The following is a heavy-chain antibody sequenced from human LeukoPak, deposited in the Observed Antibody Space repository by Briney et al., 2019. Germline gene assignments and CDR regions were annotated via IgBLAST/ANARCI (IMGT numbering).Heavy chain of an antibody. Sequence: GGSLRLSCAASGFTFSSYAMHWVRQAPGKGLEWVAVIPYDGSNKYYADSVKGRFTISRDNSKNTLYLQMNSLRAEDTAVYYCARGSTVPTYYYYYGMDVWGQGTTVTVSS. V-gene: IGHV3-30*04. CDR2: IPYDGSNK. J-gene: IGHJ6*02. CDR3: ARGSTVPTYYYYYGMDV. D-gene: IGHD1-14*01. CDR1: GFTFSSYA.